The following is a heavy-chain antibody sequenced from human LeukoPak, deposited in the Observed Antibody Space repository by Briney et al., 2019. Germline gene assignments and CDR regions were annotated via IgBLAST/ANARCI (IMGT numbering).Heavy chain of an antibody. CDR3: AKDPRYSSSWSSGDY. J-gene: IGHJ4*02. V-gene: IGHV3-23*01. CDR1: GFTFSSYA. CDR2: ISGSGGST. D-gene: IGHD6-13*01. Sequence: GGSLRLSCAASGFTFSSYAMSWVRQAPGKGLERVSAISGSGGSTYYADSVKGRFTISRDNSKNTLYLQMNSLRAEDTAVYYCAKDPRYSSSWSSGDYWGQGTLVTVSS.